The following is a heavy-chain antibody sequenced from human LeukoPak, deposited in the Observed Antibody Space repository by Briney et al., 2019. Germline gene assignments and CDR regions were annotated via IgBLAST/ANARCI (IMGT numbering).Heavy chain of an antibody. V-gene: IGHV1-2*02. CDR3: ARGDSVVVPAATPPGNWFDP. Sequence: GASVKVSCKASGYTFTGYYMHWVRQAPGQGLEWMGWINPNSGGTNYAQKFQGRVTMTRDTSISAAYMELSRLRSDDTAVYYCARGDSVVVPAATPPGNWFDPWGQGTLVTVSS. D-gene: IGHD2-2*01. J-gene: IGHJ5*02. CDR2: INPNSGGT. CDR1: GYTFTGYY.